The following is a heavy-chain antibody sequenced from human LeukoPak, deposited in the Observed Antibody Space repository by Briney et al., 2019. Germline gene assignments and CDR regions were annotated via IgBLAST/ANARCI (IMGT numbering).Heavy chain of an antibody. D-gene: IGHD6-13*01. CDR1: GYSFTSYW. CDR3: ARPLVGTGYSSSWYFDY. Sequence: GESLKISCKGSGYSFTSYWIVWVRQMPGKGLEWMGIIYPGDSDTRYSPSFQGQVTISADTSITTAYLQWSSLKASDTAMYYCARPLVGTGYSSSWYFDYWGQGTLVTVSS. CDR2: IYPGDSDT. J-gene: IGHJ4*02. V-gene: IGHV5-51*01.